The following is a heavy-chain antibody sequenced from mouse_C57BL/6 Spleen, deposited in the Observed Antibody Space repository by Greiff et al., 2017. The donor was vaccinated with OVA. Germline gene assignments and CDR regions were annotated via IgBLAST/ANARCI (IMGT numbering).Heavy chain of an antibody. CDR2: IDPEDGDT. V-gene: IGHV14-1*01. D-gene: IGHD2-4*01. CDR1: GFNIKDYY. CDR3: TTYSDYDVLFAY. Sequence: VHVKQSGAELVRPGASVKLSCTASGFNIKDYYMHWVKQRPEQGLEWIGRIDPEDGDTEYAPKFQGKATMTADTSSNTAYLQLSSLTSEDTAVYYCTTYSDYDVLFAYWGQGTLVTVSA. J-gene: IGHJ3*01.